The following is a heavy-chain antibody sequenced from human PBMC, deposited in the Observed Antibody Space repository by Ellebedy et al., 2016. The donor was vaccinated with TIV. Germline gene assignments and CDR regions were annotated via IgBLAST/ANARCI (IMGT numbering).Heavy chain of an antibody. CDR2: ISAYNGNT. CDR3: ARDPAYGSGSYSTLPFY. Sequence: ASVKVSCXASGYTFTSYGISWVRQAPGQGLEWMGWISAYNGNTNYAQKLQGRVTMTTDTSTSTAYMELRSLRSDDTAVYYCARDPAYGSGSYSTLPFYWGQGTLVTVSS. CDR1: GYTFTSYG. D-gene: IGHD3-10*01. V-gene: IGHV1-18*01. J-gene: IGHJ4*02.